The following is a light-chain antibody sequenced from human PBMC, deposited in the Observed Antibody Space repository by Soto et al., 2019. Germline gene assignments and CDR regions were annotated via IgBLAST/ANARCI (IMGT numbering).Light chain of an antibody. CDR3: SSYTDNTTPA. CDR1: GRDIGAYDY. CDR2: EVS. Sequence: QSALTQPASVSGSPGQSITISCTGSGRDIGAYDYVSWYQQYPGKAPKLVISEVSNRPSGISHRFSGSRSGNTASLTISGLQAEDEADYYCSSYTDNTTPAFGGGTKLTVL. J-gene: IGLJ2*01. V-gene: IGLV2-14*01.